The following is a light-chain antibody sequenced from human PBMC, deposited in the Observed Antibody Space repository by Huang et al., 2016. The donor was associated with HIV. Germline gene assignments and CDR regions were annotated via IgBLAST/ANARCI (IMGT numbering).Light chain of an antibody. Sequence: AIHLTQSPSSLSASVGDRVTITCRAIKGISSALAWYQQKPGKVPKLLIYDSSSLESGVPSRFSGSASGTDFTLTISSLQPEDVATYYCQQFTFFGGGTKVEIK. J-gene: IGKJ4*01. CDR1: KGISSA. CDR3: QQFTF. V-gene: IGKV1-13*02. CDR2: DSS.